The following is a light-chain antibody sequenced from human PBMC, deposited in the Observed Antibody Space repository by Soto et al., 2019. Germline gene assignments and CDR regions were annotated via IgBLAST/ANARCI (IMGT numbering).Light chain of an antibody. CDR3: QQYGTSPRT. J-gene: IGKJ1*01. Sequence: EIVLTQSPATLSLSPGETATLAFMASQSVSGYIGWYQQKPGQAPTLLIYGASIRATGIPDKFSGSGSGTDFTLTISRLEPEDFAVYYCQQYGTSPRTFGQGTKVDI. V-gene: IGKV3-20*01. CDR1: QSVSGY. CDR2: GAS.